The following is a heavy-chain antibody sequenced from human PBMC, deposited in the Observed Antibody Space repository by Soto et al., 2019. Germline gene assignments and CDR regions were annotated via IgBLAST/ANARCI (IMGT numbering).Heavy chain of an antibody. CDR2: IYNGGRT. J-gene: IGHJ4*02. D-gene: IGHD6-19*01. CDR3: ARTTGWPGFVF. CDR1: GASVSSYY. V-gene: IGHV4-59*02. Sequence: QVQLQESGPGLVKTSETMSLTCTASGASVSSYYWSWIRQPPGKGLEWIGHIYNGGRTNYNPSLKSRVIISVDMSNNRFSLKLTSVTAADTAVYYCARTTGWPGFVFWGQGALVTVSS.